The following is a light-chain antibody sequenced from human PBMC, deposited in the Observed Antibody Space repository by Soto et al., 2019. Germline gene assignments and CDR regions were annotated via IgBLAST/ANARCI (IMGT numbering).Light chain of an antibody. J-gene: IGKJ3*01. V-gene: IGKV3-20*01. CDR3: RQYGSSPFT. Sequence: EIVLTQSPGTLSLSPGERATLSCRASQSVSSTFLAWYQQKPGQAPRLLIYAASSRATGIPDRFSGSGSGTDFTLTISRLEPEDFAVYYCRQYGSSPFTLGPGTKVDIK. CDR1: QSVSSTF. CDR2: AAS.